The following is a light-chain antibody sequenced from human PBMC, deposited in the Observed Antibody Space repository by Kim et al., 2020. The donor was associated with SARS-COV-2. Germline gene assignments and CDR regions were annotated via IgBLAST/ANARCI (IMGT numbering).Light chain of an antibody. CDR3: NSYAGSDNWV. CDR1: SSDVGAYNY. J-gene: IGLJ3*02. V-gene: IGLV2-8*01. Sequence: QSVTSSFTGTSSDVGAYNYVSWYQQHPGKAPKLMIYEVTKRPSGVPDRFSGSKSGNTASLTVSGLQAEDEADYYCNSYAGSDNWVFGGGTQLTVL. CDR2: EVT.